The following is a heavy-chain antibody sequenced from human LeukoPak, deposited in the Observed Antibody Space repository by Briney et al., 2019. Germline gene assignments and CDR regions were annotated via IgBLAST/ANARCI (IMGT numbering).Heavy chain of an antibody. CDR3: ARTPGHGDLTYYYYYMDV. D-gene: IGHD3-10*01. Sequence: ASVKVSCKASGYTFSSYGITWVRQAPGQGLEWMGWISASNGNINYAQKLQGRVTMTTDTSTSTAYMELRSLRSDDTAVYYCARTPGHGDLTYYYYYMDVWGKGTTVTISS. CDR2: ISASNGNI. CDR1: GYTFSSYG. J-gene: IGHJ6*03. V-gene: IGHV1-18*01.